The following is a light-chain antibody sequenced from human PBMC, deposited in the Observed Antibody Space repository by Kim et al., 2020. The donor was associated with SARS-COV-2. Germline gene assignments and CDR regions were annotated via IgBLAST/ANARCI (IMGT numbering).Light chain of an antibody. J-gene: IGLJ2*01. CDR1: RLGDKY. V-gene: IGLV3-1*01. Sequence: SYELTQPPSVSVSPGQTASITCSGERLGDKYVCWYQQRPGQSPVVVIYQNKNRPPGIPSGFSGSNSGNTVTLTISGTQPIDEADYYFKFWAGPPTVFG. CDR3: KFWAGPPTV. CDR2: QNK.